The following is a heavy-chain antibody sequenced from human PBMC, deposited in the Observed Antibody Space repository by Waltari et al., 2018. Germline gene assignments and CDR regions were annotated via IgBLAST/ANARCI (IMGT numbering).Heavy chain of an antibody. D-gene: IGHD5-12*01. V-gene: IGHV1-69*13. CDR2: IIPIFGTA. J-gene: IGHJ3*02. CDR3: AREGRGLQRWLQLDAFDI. Sequence: QVQLVQSGSEVKKPGSSVKVSCKASGGTFSSYAISWVRQAPGQGLEWMGRIIPIFGTANYAQKFQGRVTITADKSTSTAYMELSSLRSEDTAVYYCAREGRGLQRWLQLDAFDIWGQGTMVTVSS. CDR1: GGTFSSYA.